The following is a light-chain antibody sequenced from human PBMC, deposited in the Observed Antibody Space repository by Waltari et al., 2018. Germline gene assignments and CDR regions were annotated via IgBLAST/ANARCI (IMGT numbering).Light chain of an antibody. CDR2: KAS. Sequence: DIQMTQSPSTLSASVGDRVTITCRASQSISSWLAWYQQRPGKAPRLLIYKASTLESGVPSRFSGSGSGTVFTLTITGLQPDDFATYYCQQYSTYLRTFGQGTKVEIK. J-gene: IGKJ1*01. CDR1: QSISSW. V-gene: IGKV1-5*03. CDR3: QQYSTYLRT.